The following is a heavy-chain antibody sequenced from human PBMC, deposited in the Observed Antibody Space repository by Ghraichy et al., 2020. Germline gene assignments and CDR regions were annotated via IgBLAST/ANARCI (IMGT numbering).Heavy chain of an antibody. Sequence: GGSLRLSCAASGFTFSSYGMHWVRQAPGKGLEWVAVIWYDGSNKYYADSVKGRFTISRDNSKNTLYLQMNSLRAEDTAVYYCARETRSRANYFDYWGQGTLVTVSS. CDR1: GFTFSSYG. CDR2: IWYDGSNK. D-gene: IGHD2-2*01. CDR3: ARETRSRANYFDY. V-gene: IGHV3-33*01. J-gene: IGHJ4*02.